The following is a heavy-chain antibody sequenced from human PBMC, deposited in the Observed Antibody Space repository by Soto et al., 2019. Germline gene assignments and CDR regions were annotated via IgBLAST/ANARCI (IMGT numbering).Heavy chain of an antibody. D-gene: IGHD1-1*01. CDR2: MNPNSGNT. CDR1: GYTFTSYD. V-gene: IGHV1-8*01. Sequence: ASVKVSCKASGYTFTSYDINWVRQATGQGLEWMGWMNPNSGNTGYAQKFQGRVTMTRNTSISTAYMELSSLRSEDTAVYYCARGQRAWSWFDPWGPGXLVTVYS. CDR3: ARGQRAWSWFDP. J-gene: IGHJ5*02.